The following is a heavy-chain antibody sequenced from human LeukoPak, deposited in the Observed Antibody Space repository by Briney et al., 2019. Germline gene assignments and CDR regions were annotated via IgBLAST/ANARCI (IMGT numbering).Heavy chain of an antibody. J-gene: IGHJ4*02. CDR2: IYWDDDK. D-gene: IGHD4-11*01. V-gene: IGHV2-5*02. Sequence: SGPTLVQPTQTLTLTCTFSGFSLSTSGVGVGWIRQPPGKALEWLALIYWDDDKRHSPSLKSRLTITKDTTKNQVVLTMTNMDPVDTATYYCAHIRYDYTRLDYWGQGTLVTVSS. CDR3: AHIRYDYTRLDY. CDR1: GFSLSTSGVG.